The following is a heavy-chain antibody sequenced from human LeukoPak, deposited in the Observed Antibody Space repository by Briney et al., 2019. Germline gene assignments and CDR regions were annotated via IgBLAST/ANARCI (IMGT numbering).Heavy chain of an antibody. Sequence: GGSLRLSCAASGFTFTTYGLHWLRQAPGKGLEYVSAISTHGERTYYADSVRGRFTISRDNSKNTLYLQMNSLRAEDTAVYYCARDLDGRLDYWGQGTLVTVSS. J-gene: IGHJ4*02. V-gene: IGHV3-64*02. D-gene: IGHD1-1*01. CDR2: ISTHGERT. CDR3: ARDLDGRLDY. CDR1: GFTFTTYG.